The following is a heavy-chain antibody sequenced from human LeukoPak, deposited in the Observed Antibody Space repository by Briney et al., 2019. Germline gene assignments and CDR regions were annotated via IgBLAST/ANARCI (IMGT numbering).Heavy chain of an antibody. CDR1: GFTFSDYS. V-gene: IGHV3-7*01. D-gene: IGHD2-21*02. CDR2: IHNLGNEN. CDR3: SRGDPDY. Sequence: GGSLKLSCAASGFTFSDYSMQWVRQAPGQGLEWVGNIHNLGNENYLVDSVKGRFTISRDDAKKSLFLQMNSLRAEDRAVYYCSRGDPDYWGQGTLVIVSS. J-gene: IGHJ4*01.